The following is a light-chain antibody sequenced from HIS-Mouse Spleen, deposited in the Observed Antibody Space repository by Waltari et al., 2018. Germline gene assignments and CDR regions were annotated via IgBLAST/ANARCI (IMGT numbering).Light chain of an antibody. Sequence: SYELTQPPSVSVSPGQTARITCSVDALPTKYAYWYQQKSGQAPGLVIYEDSKRPSGIPERVAGSSSGTMATLTISGAQVEDEADYSCYSTDSSGNHRVFGGGTKLTVL. V-gene: IGLV3-10*01. CDR3: YSTDSSGNHRV. CDR2: EDS. J-gene: IGLJ2*01. CDR1: ALPTKY.